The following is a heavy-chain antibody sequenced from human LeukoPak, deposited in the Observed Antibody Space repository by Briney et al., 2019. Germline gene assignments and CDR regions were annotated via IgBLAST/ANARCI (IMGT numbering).Heavy chain of an antibody. V-gene: IGHV3-15*01. Sequence: SGGSLRLSCAASGFTFSNAWMSWVRQAPGKGLEWVGRIKSKTDGGTTDYAAPVKGRFTISRDDSKNTLYLQMNSLKTEDTAVYYCTTAAVRQYYDFWSGSGGYDYWGQGTLVTVSS. CDR2: IKSKTDGGTT. J-gene: IGHJ4*02. CDR1: GFTFSNAW. D-gene: IGHD3-3*01. CDR3: TTAAVRQYYDFWSGSGGYDY.